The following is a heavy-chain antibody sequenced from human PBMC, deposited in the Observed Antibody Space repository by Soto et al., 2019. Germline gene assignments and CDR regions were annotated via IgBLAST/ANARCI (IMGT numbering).Heavy chain of an antibody. CDR2: INAGNGNT. D-gene: IGHD4-17*01. Sequence: QVQLVQSGAEVKKPGASVQVSCKASGYTFTSYAMHWVRQAPGQRLEWMGWINAGNGNTKYSQKFQGRVTITRDTSASTACMELSSLRSEDTAVYYCARSDGPLGDYWGQGTLVTGSS. CDR3: ARSDGPLGDY. J-gene: IGHJ4*02. CDR1: GYTFTSYA. V-gene: IGHV1-3*01.